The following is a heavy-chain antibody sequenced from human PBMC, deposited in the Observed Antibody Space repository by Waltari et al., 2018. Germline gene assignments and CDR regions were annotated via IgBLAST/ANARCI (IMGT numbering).Heavy chain of an antibody. J-gene: IGHJ3*02. CDR1: GFTFSSYE. CDR2: ISTWGSDV. D-gene: IGHD1-7*01. Sequence: EVQLVESGGGLVQPGWSLRLSCAASGFTFSSYEMNWVRQAPGKGLELLSYISTWGSDVYDADSGKGRFTISRDNGKHSMYLQMNSLRAEDTAVYYCARDRGAGTTAEESGFDIWGQGTMVTVSS. V-gene: IGHV3-48*03. CDR3: ARDRGAGTTAEESGFDI.